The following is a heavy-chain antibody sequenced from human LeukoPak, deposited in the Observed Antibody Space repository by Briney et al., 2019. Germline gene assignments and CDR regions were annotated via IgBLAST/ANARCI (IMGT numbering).Heavy chain of an antibody. Sequence: ASVKVSCKASGYTFTGYYMHWVRQAPGQGLEWMGRINPNSGGANYAQKFQGRVTMTRDTSISTAYMELNMLRADDTSVYCGAGVILTGYEGDYWGQGTLVTVSS. CDR1: GYTFTGYY. D-gene: IGHD3-9*01. J-gene: IGHJ4*02. V-gene: IGHV1-2*06. CDR3: AGVILTGYEGDY. CDR2: INPNSGGA.